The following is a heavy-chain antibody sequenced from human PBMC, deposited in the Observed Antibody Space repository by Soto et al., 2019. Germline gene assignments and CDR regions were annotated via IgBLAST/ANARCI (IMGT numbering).Heavy chain of an antibody. CDR2: ISAYNGNT. D-gene: IGHD3-10*01. CDR1: GYTFTSYG. J-gene: IGHJ3*02. CDR3: ATSAYGSGSYDAFDI. V-gene: IGHV1-18*01. Sequence: ASVKVSCKASGYTFTSYGISWVRQAPGQGLEWMGWISAYNGNTNYAQKLQGRVTMTTDTSTDTAYMELSSLRSDDTAVYYCATSAYGSGSYDAFDIWGQGTMVTVSS.